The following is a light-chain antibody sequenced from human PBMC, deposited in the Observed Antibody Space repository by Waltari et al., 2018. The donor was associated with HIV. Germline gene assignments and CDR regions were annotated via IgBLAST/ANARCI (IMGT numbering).Light chain of an antibody. CDR2: ENN. CDR1: RSNFGINF. Sequence: QSVLTQPPSVSAAPGQKVTCSCSGCRSNFGINFVSRYQQLPEKAPKLLIYENNKRPSGIPDRFSGSKSGTSATLGITGLQTGDEADYYCGTWDSSLSAVVFGGGTKLTVL. J-gene: IGLJ2*01. V-gene: IGLV1-51*02. CDR3: GTWDSSLSAVV.